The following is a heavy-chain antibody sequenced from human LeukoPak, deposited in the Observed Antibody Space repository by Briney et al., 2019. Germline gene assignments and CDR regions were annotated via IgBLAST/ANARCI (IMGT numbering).Heavy chain of an antibody. CDR2: IYYSGST. CDR1: GDSISSSSYY. CDR3: ARQTVVTAPYFGY. D-gene: IGHD2-21*02. Sequence: PSETLSLTCTVSGDSISSSSYYWGWIRQPPGKGLEWIGSIYYSGSTYFNPSLKSRVTISVDTSKNQFSLKLRSVTAADTAVYYCARQTVVTAPYFGYWGQGTQVTVSS. J-gene: IGHJ4*02. V-gene: IGHV4-39*01.